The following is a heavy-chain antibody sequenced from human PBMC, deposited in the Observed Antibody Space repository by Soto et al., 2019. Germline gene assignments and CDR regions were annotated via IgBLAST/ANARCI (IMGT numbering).Heavy chain of an antibody. J-gene: IGHJ3*02. D-gene: IGHD6-13*01. Sequence: PSETLSLTCTGSSGSISSYYWIWIRQPPGKGLEWIGYIYYSGSTNYNPSLKSRVTISVDTSKNQFSLKLSSVTAADTAVYYCARRYSSAFDIWGQGTMVTVSS. CDR3: ARRYSSAFDI. CDR1: SGSISSYY. CDR2: IYYSGST. V-gene: IGHV4-59*08.